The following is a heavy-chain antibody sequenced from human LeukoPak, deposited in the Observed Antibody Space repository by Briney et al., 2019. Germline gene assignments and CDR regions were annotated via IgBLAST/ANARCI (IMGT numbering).Heavy chain of an antibody. CDR2: ISAYNGNS. D-gene: IGHD6-13*01. Sequence: WASVKVSCKASGYTFTSYGISWVRQAPGQGLEWMGWISAYNGNSNYAQKLQGRVTMTTDTSTSTAYMELRSLRSDDTAVYYCARVWAAAGFDYWGQGTLVTVSS. J-gene: IGHJ4*02. CDR3: ARVWAAAGFDY. V-gene: IGHV1-18*04. CDR1: GYTFTSYG.